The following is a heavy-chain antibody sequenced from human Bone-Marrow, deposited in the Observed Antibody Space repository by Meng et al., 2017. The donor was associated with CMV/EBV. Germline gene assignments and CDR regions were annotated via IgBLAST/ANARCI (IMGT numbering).Heavy chain of an antibody. J-gene: IGHJ4*02. CDR3: ARDESRDGYNLPY. CDR1: GGSINSYY. CDR2: IYYSGST. V-gene: IGHV4-59*01. Sequence: SETLSLTCTVSGGSINSYYWSWIRQPPGKGLEWIGYIYYSGSTNYNPSLKSRVTISVDTSKNQFSLKLNSVTAADTAIYYCARDESRDGYNLPYWGQGTLVTVSS. D-gene: IGHD5-24*01.